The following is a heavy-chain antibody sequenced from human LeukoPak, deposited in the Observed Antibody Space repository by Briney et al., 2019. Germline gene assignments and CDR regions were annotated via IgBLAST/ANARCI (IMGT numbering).Heavy chain of an antibody. Sequence: SETLSLTCTVSGYSISSSYYWGWIRQPPGKGLEWIGSFYHSGSTYYKPSLKSRVTISVDTSKNQFSLKLSSVTAADTAVYYCARVLAATGNNWFDPWGQGTLVTVSS. J-gene: IGHJ5*02. CDR2: FYHSGST. D-gene: IGHD6-13*01. CDR3: ARVLAATGNNWFDP. V-gene: IGHV4-38-2*02. CDR1: GYSISSSYY.